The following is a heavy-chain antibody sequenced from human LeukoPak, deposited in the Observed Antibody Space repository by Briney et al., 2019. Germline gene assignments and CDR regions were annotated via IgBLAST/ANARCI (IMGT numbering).Heavy chain of an antibody. D-gene: IGHD6-6*01. CDR3: ASGYSSSSQRGMDV. CDR2: FIPIFGIA. V-gene: IGHV1-69*04. CDR1: GGTFSSYA. Sequence: SVKASCKASGGTFSSYAISWVRQAPGQGLEWMGRFIPIFGIANYAQKFQGRVTITADKSTSTAYMELSSLRSEDTAVYYCASGYSSSSQRGMDVWGQGTTVTVSS. J-gene: IGHJ6*02.